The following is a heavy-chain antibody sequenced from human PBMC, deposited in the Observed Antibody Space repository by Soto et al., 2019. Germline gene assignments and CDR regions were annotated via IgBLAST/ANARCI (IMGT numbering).Heavy chain of an antibody. V-gene: IGHV3-30-3*01. Sequence: GGSLRLSCAASGFTFSSYAMHWVRQAPGKGLEWVAVISYDGSNKYYADSVKGRFTISRDNSKNTLYLQMNSLRDEDTAVYYYSTEPPYASSGDPWGQGTLVTVTS. CDR1: GFTFSSYA. D-gene: IGHD3-22*01. CDR2: ISYDGSNK. J-gene: IGHJ5*02. CDR3: STEPPYASSGDP.